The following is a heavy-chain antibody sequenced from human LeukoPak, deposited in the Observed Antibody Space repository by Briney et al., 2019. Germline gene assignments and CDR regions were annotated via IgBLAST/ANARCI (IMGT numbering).Heavy chain of an antibody. J-gene: IGHJ4*02. Sequence: GASVKVSCKASGYTFTSYAMHWVRQAPGQRLEWMGWINAGNGNTKYSQKFQGRVTITRDTSASTAYMELSSLRSEDTAVYYCAKNSKYCSGGSCYSSTTYFFDYWGQGTLVTVSS. V-gene: IGHV1-3*01. CDR3: AKNSKYCSGGSCYSSTTYFFDY. CDR1: GYTFTSYA. CDR2: INAGNGNT. D-gene: IGHD2-15*01.